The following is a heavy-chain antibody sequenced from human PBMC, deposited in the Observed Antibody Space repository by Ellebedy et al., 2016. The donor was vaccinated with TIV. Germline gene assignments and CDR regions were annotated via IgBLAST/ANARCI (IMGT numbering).Heavy chain of an antibody. CDR1: GYTFTSYG. D-gene: IGHD3-3*01. CDR2: ISAYNGNT. J-gene: IGHJ6*02. V-gene: IGHV1-18*01. Sequence: AASVKVSCKASGYTFTSYGISWARQAPGQGLEWMGWISAYNGNTHYAQKLQGRVTMTTDTSTSTAYMELRSLRSDDTAVYYCARDRRRIVRFLEWFGDRYYGMDIWGQGTTVTVSS. CDR3: ARDRRRIVRFLEWFGDRYYGMDI.